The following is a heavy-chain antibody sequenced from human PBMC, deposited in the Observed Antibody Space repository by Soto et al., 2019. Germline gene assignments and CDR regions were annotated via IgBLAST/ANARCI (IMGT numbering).Heavy chain of an antibody. CDR2: VSHSGST. V-gene: IGHV4-31*03. J-gene: IGHJ4*03. Sequence: QVQLQESGPGLVKPSQTLSLTCSVSGDSIRGGGHYWNWIRQFPGKGLEWIGYVSHSGSTRYNPSLRGRLTISIDTSKNQFSLRLISVTAADTALYYCARDTGLAPTVWGYWGHGTQVTVSS. CDR1: GDSIRGGGHY. CDR3: ARDTGLAPTVWGY. D-gene: IGHD7-27*01.